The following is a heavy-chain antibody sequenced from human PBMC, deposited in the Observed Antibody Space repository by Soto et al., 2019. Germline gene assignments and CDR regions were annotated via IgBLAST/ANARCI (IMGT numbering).Heavy chain of an antibody. CDR1: GGTFSSFG. V-gene: IGHV1-69*13. J-gene: IGHJ4*02. D-gene: IGHD5-12*01. Sequence: SVKVSCKASGGTFSSFGFNWVRQAPGQGLEWMGGIIPLYGTANHAQRFQGRVTISADESTSTVYMELISLRSEDTAIYYCARDRSMDGYNSRSFDYWGQGTLVTVSA. CDR3: ARDRSMDGYNSRSFDY. CDR2: IIPLYGTA.